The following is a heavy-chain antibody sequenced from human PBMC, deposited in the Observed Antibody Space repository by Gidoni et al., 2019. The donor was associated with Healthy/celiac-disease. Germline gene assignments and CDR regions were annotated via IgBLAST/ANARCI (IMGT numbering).Heavy chain of an antibody. Sequence: QLQLQESGPGLVKPSETLSLTCTVSGGSISSSSYYWGWIRQPPGKGLEWIGSIYYSGSTYYNPSLKSRVTISVDTSKNQFSLKLSSVTAADTAVYYCASGWLLGPLGYWGQGTLVTVSS. D-gene: IGHD6-19*01. V-gene: IGHV4-39*01. CDR3: ASGWLLGPLGY. J-gene: IGHJ4*02. CDR2: IYYSGST. CDR1: GGSISSSSYY.